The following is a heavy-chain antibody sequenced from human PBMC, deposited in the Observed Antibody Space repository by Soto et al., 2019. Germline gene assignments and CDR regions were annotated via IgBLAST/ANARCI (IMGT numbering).Heavy chain of an antibody. D-gene: IGHD3-10*01. V-gene: IGHV4-4*02. CDR1: GGSISSSNW. J-gene: IGHJ4*02. CDR2: IYHSGST. Sequence: QVQLQESGPGLVKPSGTLSLTCAVSGGSISSSNWWSWVRQPPGKGLEWIGEIYHSGSTNYNPSLKSRVTISVDKSKNQFALKLSSVTAADTAVYYCARVGRYYGSGSYSPLFDYWCQGTLVTVSS. CDR3: ARVGRYYGSGSYSPLFDY.